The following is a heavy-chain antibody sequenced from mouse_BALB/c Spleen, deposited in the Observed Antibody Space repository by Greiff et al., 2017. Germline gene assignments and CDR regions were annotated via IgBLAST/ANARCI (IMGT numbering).Heavy chain of an antibody. V-gene: IGHV5-9-4*01. CDR1: GFTFSSYA. Sequence: EVKLMESGGGLVKPGGSLKLSCAASGFTFSSYAMSWVRQSPEKRLEWVAEISSGGSYTYYPDTVTGRFTISRDNAKNTLYLEMSSLRSEDTAMYYCARGYYGTFDYWGQGTTLTVSS. D-gene: IGHD1-1*01. CDR3: ARGYYGTFDY. CDR2: ISSGGSYT. J-gene: IGHJ2*01.